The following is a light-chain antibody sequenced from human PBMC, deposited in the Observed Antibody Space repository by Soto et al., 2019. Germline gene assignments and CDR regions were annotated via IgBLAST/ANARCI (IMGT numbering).Light chain of an antibody. CDR2: GAS. CDR1: QSIRYY. V-gene: IGKV1-5*01. CDR3: HHDNSYSQT. Sequence: DIQLTQSPPTLSASVGDRVTITCRASQSIRYYLAWYQQMPGKAPKLLIYGASSLQSGVPSRFSGSGSGTEFTLTISSLQPDDFATYFCHHDNSYSQTFGQGTKVDIK. J-gene: IGKJ1*01.